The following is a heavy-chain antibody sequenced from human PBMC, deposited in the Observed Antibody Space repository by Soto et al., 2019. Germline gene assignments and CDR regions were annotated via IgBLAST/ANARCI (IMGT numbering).Heavy chain of an antibody. D-gene: IGHD3-10*01. Sequence: QVQLVESGGGVVQPGRSLRLSCAASGFTFSSYGMHWVRQAPGKGLEWVAVISYDGSNKYYADSVKGRFTISRDNSKNRLYLQMNSLRAEDTAVYYCAKDGGEGGGWFGGNDIDYWGQGTLVTVSS. V-gene: IGHV3-30*18. J-gene: IGHJ4*02. CDR1: GFTFSSYG. CDR2: ISYDGSNK. CDR3: AKDGGEGGGWFGGNDIDY.